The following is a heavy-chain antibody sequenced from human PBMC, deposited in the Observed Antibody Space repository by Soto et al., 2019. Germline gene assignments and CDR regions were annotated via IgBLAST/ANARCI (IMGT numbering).Heavy chain of an antibody. CDR3: TTDSADIVVVPATYGMDV. V-gene: IGHV3-15*01. CDR1: GSTFSNAW. J-gene: IGHJ6*02. CDR2: IKSITDGGTT. D-gene: IGHD2-2*01. Sequence: EVQLVESGGGLVKPGGSLRLSCAASGSTFSNAWMSWVRQAPGKGLEWVGRIKSITDGGTTGYAAPVKGRFTISRDDSKNTLYLEMNSLKTEDTALYYCTTDSADIVVVPATYGMDVWGQGTTVTVSS.